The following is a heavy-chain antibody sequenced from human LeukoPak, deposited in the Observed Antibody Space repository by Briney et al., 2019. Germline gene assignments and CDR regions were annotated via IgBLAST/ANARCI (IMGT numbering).Heavy chain of an antibody. Sequence: GGSLRLSCAASGFTFSSYSMNWVRQAPGKGLEWVSYISSSSSTIYYADSVKGRFTISRDNAKNSLYLQMNSLRAEDTAVYYCALQTSQWLGGYFDYWAREPWSPSPQ. D-gene: IGHD6-19*01. CDR2: ISSSSSTI. CDR3: ALQTSQWLGGYFDY. V-gene: IGHV3-48*04. J-gene: IGHJ4*02. CDR1: GFTFSSYS.